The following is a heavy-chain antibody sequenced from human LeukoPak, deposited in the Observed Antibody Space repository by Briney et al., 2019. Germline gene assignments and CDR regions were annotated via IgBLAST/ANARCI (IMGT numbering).Heavy chain of an antibody. J-gene: IGHJ4*02. CDR2: FDAEVGET. V-gene: IGHV1-24*01. CDR3: ATLRAINTAMPQDY. Sequence: ASVKVSCKVSGYTLTGLSMHWVRQAPGKGLEWMGGFDAEVGETIYAKKLQGRVTVTEDTSTDTVYMALSSLRSEDTAVYYCATLRAINTAMPQDYWGQGTLVTVSS. D-gene: IGHD5-18*01. CDR1: GYTLTGLS.